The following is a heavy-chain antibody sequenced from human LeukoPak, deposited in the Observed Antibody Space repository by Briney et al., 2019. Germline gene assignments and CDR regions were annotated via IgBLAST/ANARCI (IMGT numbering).Heavy chain of an antibody. V-gene: IGHV1-69*05. CDR2: IIPIFGTA. D-gene: IGHD2-21*02. Sequence: GSSVKVSCKASGGTFSSYAISWVRRAPGQGLEWMGGIIPIFGTANYAQKFQGRVTITTDESTSTAYMELSSLRSEDTAVYYCASFRDLGLHHAFDIWGQGTMVTVSS. CDR3: ASFRDLGLHHAFDI. CDR1: GGTFSSYA. J-gene: IGHJ3*02.